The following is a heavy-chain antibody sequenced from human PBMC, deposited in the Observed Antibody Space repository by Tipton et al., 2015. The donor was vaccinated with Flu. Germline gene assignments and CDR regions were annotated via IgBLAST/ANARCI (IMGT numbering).Heavy chain of an antibody. CDR3: ARSPGIAVAGTAVFDY. CDR2: TYYRSKWYN. D-gene: IGHD6-19*01. J-gene: IGHJ4*02. V-gene: IGHV6-1*01. Sequence: GLVKPSQTLSLTCAISGDSVSSNSAAWNWIRQSPSRGLEWLGRTYYRSKWYNDYAVSVKSRITINPDTSKNQFSLKLSSVTAADTAVYYCARSPGIAVAGTAVFDYWGQGTLVTVSS. CDR1: GDSVSSNSAA.